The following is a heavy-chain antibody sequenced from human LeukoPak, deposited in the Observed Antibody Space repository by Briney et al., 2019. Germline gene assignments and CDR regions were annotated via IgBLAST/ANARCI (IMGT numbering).Heavy chain of an antibody. V-gene: IGHV4-34*01. CDR2: INHSGST. D-gene: IGHD3-22*01. Sequence: LETLSLTCAVYGGSFSGYYWSWIRQPPGKGLEWIGEINHSGSTNYNPSLKSRVTISVDTSKNQFSLKLSSVTAADTAVYYCARASYYYDSSGLFDYWGQGTLVTVSS. CDR1: GGSFSGYY. J-gene: IGHJ4*02. CDR3: ARASYYYDSSGLFDY.